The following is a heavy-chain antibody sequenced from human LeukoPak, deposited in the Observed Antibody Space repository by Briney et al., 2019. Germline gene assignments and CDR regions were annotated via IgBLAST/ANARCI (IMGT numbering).Heavy chain of an antibody. CDR2: ISSSGSTI. J-gene: IGHJ4*02. V-gene: IGHV3-48*04. D-gene: IGHD1-26*01. Sequence: GGSLRLSCAASGFIFSTYSMNWVRQAPGKGLEWVSYISSSGSTIYYADSVKGRFTISRDNAKYSLYLQMNSLRAEDTAVYYGARGGLGSWTFDSWGQGTLVTVSS. CDR1: GFIFSTYS. CDR3: ARGGLGSWTFDS.